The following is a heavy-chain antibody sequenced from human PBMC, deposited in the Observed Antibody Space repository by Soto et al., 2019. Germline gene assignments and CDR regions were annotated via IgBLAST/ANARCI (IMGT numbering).Heavy chain of an antibody. CDR3: ARVAGATRLFDY. V-gene: IGHV4-59*01. J-gene: IGHJ4*02. CDR2: IYYSGST. D-gene: IGHD1-26*01. CDR1: GCSISSYY. Sequence: PSETLSLTCTVSGCSISSYYWSWIRQPPGKGLEWIGYIYYSGSTNYNPSLKSRVTISVDTSKNQFSLKLSSVTAADTAVYYCARVAGATRLFDYWGQGTLVTVSS.